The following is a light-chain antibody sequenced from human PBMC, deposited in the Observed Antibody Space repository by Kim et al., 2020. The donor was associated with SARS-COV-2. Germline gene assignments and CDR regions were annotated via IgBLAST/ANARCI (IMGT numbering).Light chain of an antibody. CDR2: QDS. CDR1: KLGDKY. V-gene: IGLV3-1*01. CDR3: QAWDSSTGVV. Sequence: VSPGQTASITCSGDKLGDKYVCWYQQKPGQSPVLVIYQDSKRPSGIPERFSGSNSGNTATLTISGTQAMDEADCYCQAWDSSTGVVFGGGTQLTVL. J-gene: IGLJ2*01.